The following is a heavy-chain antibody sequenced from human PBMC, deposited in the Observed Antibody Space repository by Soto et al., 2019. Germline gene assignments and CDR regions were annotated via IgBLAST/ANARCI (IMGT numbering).Heavy chain of an antibody. CDR2: ISSSGDGT. CDR1: GFTFSTYA. CDR3: AAVAVAGRHYYVMDV. Sequence: QPGGSLRLSCAASGFTFSTYAMTWVRQAPGKGLEWVSIISSSGDGTYYVDSVKGRFTISRDNSRNTLNLQMSSLKASDTAMYYCAAVAVAGRHYYVMDVWGQGTTVTVSS. J-gene: IGHJ6*02. V-gene: IGHV3-23*01. D-gene: IGHD6-19*01.